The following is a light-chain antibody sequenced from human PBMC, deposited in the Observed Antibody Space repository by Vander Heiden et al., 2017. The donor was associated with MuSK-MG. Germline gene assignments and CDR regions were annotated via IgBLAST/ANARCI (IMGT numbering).Light chain of an antibody. V-gene: IGKV1-39*01. CDR3: QQRCSTAQWPT. J-gene: IGKJ4*01. CDR1: QSISSY. Sequence: DIQITQSPSSLSASVGDRDTITCRASQSISSYLNWYQPKPGKATKLLIYAASSLQSGVPSRFSGSASGTNFTLTISSLQPEDFATYYCQQRCSTAQWPTFAEGTKVGIK. CDR2: AAS.